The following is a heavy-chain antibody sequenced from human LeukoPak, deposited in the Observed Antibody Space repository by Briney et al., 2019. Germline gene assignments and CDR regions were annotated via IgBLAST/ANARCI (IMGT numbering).Heavy chain of an antibody. CDR3: ARVVGGTWFLDC. CDR2: ISFDGNHK. D-gene: IGHD1-26*01. V-gene: IGHV3-30-3*01. J-gene: IGHJ4*02. CDR1: GFTFSSYA. Sequence: GGSLRLSCAASGFTFSSYAMHWVRQAPGKGLEWVAFISFDGNHKYYTDSVKGRFTISRDNSKNTLYLQMNSLRAEDTAVYYCARVVGGTWFLDCWGQGTLVTVSS.